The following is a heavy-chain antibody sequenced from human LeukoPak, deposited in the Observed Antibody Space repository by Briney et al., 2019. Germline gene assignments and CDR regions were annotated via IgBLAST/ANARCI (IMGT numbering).Heavy chain of an antibody. V-gene: IGHV1-46*01. CDR1: GYTITNNY. CDR2: INPSGTGT. D-gene: IGHD4-23*01. J-gene: IGHJ4*02. Sequence: ASVKVSCKASGYTITNNYMHWVRQAPGQGLEWMGVINPSGTGTSYAQKFQGRITMSRDTSTSTVYMELSSLRPEDTAVYYCARDMDGGNSFPLTGWGQGTLVTVSS. CDR3: ARDMDGGNSFPLTG.